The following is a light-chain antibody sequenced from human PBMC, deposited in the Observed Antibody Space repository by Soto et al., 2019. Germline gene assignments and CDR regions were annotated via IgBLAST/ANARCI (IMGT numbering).Light chain of an antibody. J-gene: IGKJ4*01. CDR1: QSVDND. Sequence: TLSVSPGDRATLSCRASQSVDNDLAWYQQKPGQPPRLLIYDASTRAAGIPARFSGSQSGTEFTLTISSLLSEDFAVYFCQQYNIWPLTFGEGTNVDI. CDR2: DAS. V-gene: IGKV3D-15*01. CDR3: QQYNIWPLT.